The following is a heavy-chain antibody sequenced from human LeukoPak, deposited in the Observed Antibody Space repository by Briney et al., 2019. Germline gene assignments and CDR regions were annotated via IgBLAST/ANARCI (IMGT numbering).Heavy chain of an antibody. J-gene: IGHJ6*03. CDR2: IGSTI. CDR3: ARDRGIVGTTGYYYMDV. CDR1: GFSFSDFY. V-gene: IGHV3-69-1*01. Sequence: GGSLRLSCVASGFSFSDFYMSWIRQAPGKGLEWVSSIGSTIYYADSVKGRFTISRDNAKNSLYLQMISLRAEDTAVYYCARDRGIVGTTGYYYMDVWGKGTTVTVS. D-gene: IGHD1-26*01.